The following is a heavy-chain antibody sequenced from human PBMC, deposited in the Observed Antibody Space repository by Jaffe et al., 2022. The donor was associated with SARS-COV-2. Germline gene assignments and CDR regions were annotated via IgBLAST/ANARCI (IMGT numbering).Heavy chain of an antibody. CDR2: ISYDGSNK. CDR1: GFTFSSYG. J-gene: IGHJ4*02. Sequence: QVQLVESGGGVVQPGRSLRLSCAASGFTFSSYGMHWVRQAPGKGLEWVAVISYDGSNKYYADSVKGRFTISRDNSKNTLYLQMNSLRAEDTAVYYCAKDRADIVVVVDQLDYWGQGTLVTVSS. V-gene: IGHV3-30*18. CDR3: AKDRADIVVVVDQLDY. D-gene: IGHD2-15*01.